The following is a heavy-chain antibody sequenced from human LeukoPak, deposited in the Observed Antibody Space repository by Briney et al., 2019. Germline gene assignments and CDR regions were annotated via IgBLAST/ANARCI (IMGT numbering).Heavy chain of an antibody. D-gene: IGHD6-6*01. CDR1: GGSISSSSYY. Sequence: SETLSLTCTVSGGSISSSSYYWGWIRQPPWKGLEWIGSIYYSGSTYYNPSLKGRVTISVDTSKNQFSLKLSSVTAADTAVYYCARLGIAARPGYWGQGTLVTVSS. V-gene: IGHV4-39*01. J-gene: IGHJ4*02. CDR3: ARLGIAARPGY. CDR2: IYYSGST.